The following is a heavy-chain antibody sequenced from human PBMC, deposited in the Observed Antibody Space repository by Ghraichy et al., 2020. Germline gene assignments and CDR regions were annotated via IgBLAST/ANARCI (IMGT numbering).Heavy chain of an antibody. J-gene: IGHJ6*02. Sequence: SETLSLTCTVSGGSISSGGYYWSWIRQHPGKGLEWIGYIYYSGSTYYNPSLKSRVTISVDTSKNQFSLKLSSVTAADTAVYYCARARLTGPGDYYYYYGMDVWGQGTTVTVSS. CDR1: GGSISSGGYY. CDR3: ARARLTGPGDYYYYYGMDV. D-gene: IGHD7-27*01. V-gene: IGHV4-31*03. CDR2: IYYSGST.